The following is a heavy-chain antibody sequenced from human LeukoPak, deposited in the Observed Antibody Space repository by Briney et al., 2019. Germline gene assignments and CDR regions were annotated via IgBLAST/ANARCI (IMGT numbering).Heavy chain of an antibody. CDR1: GFTFSSYS. D-gene: IGHD7-27*01. CDR3: GRDSGAGGYFYNYDMDV. Sequence: GGPLRLSCAASGFTFSSYSMNWVRQAPGKGLEWVSSISGCSGYIYYADSVKGRFTISRDNAKNSLYLQINSLRPEDTAVYYCGRDSGAGGYFYNYDMDVWGKGTTVTVSS. CDR2: ISGCSGYI. J-gene: IGHJ6*03. V-gene: IGHV3-21*01.